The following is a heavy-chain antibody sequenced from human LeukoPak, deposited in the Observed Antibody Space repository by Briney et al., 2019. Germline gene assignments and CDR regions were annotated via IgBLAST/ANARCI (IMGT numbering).Heavy chain of an antibody. CDR1: GFTFSSYA. CDR3: AKDGIVVVVAATGLRG. D-gene: IGHD2-15*01. Sequence: GGSLRLSCAASGFTFSSYAMSWVRQAPGKGLEWVSAISGSGGSTYYADSVKGRFTISRDSSKNTLYLQMNSLRAEDTAVYYCAKDGIVVVVAATGLRGWGQGTLVTVSS. CDR2: ISGSGGST. V-gene: IGHV3-23*01. J-gene: IGHJ4*02.